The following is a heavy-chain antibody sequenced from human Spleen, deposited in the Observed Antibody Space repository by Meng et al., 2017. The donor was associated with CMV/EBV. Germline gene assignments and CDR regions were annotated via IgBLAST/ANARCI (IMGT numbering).Heavy chain of an antibody. CDR1: GGSISSSSYY. D-gene: IGHD3-22*01. V-gene: IGHV4-39*01. J-gene: IGHJ5*02. CDR3: ARGLHHSTMIVVIFSDASNWFDP. CDR2: IYYSGST. Sequence: QPPLQRPGPGLVKPSAAPPLTCTVSGGSISSSSYYWGWIRQPPGKGLEWIGSIYYSGSTYYNPSLKSRVTISLDTSKNQFSLRLSSVTAADTAVYYCARGLHHSTMIVVIFSDASNWFDPWGQGSLVTVSS.